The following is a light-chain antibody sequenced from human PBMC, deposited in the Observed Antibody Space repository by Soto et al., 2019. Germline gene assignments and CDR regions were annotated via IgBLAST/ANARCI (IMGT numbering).Light chain of an antibody. CDR2: IDD. J-gene: IGLJ7*01. Sequence: QPVLTQPPSLSGTPGQRVTISCSGSTSNIAGNTVHWYQHLPETAPKLLIYIDDQRSSGVPDRFSGSKSGTSASLAISGLQSEDEADYYCATWDDSLNAAVFGGGTQLTVL. CDR1: TSNIAGNT. CDR3: ATWDDSLNAAV. V-gene: IGLV1-44*01.